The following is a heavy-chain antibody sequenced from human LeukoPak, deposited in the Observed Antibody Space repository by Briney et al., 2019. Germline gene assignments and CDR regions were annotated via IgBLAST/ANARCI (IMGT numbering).Heavy chain of an antibody. D-gene: IGHD3-10*01. Sequence: GASVKVSCKASGYTFTSYGISWVRQAPGQGLEWMGWVSAYNGNTNYAQKLQGRVTMTTDTSTSTAYMELRSLRSDDTAVYYCARDKNDGSGSYYYYYYYMDVWGKGTTVTISS. CDR1: GYTFTSYG. J-gene: IGHJ6*03. CDR3: ARDKNDGSGSYYYYYYYMDV. CDR2: VSAYNGNT. V-gene: IGHV1-18*01.